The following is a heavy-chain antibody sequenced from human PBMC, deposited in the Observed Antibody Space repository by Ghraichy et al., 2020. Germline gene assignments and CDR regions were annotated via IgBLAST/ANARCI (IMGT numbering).Heavy chain of an antibody. D-gene: IGHD6-19*01. Sequence: ESLNISCTVSGDPISSTNYYWGWIRQPPGKGLEWIGSIYYSGSTHYNPSLKSRVIVSIDTSKNQFSLKLSSISAADTGVYYCATNTSGRWFDPWGQGTLVTVSS. V-gene: IGHV4-39*01. CDR3: ATNTSGRWFDP. J-gene: IGHJ5*02. CDR1: GDPISSTNYY. CDR2: IYYSGST.